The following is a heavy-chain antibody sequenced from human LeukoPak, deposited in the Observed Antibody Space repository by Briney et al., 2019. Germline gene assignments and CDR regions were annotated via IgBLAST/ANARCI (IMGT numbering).Heavy chain of an antibody. J-gene: IGHJ6*02. CDR1: GFTFSSYS. D-gene: IGHD6-6*01. Sequence: PGGSLRLSCAASGFTFSSYSMNWVRQAPGKGLEWVSYISRNSSTIYYADSVKGRFTISRDNAKNSLYLQMNSLRAEDTAVYYCARRPTPRLDYGMDVWGQGTTVTVSS. CDR3: ARRPTPRLDYGMDV. V-gene: IGHV3-48*01. CDR2: ISRNSSTI.